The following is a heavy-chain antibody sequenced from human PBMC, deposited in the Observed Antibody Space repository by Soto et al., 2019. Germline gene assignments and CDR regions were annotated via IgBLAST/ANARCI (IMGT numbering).Heavy chain of an antibody. CDR2: ISFDGSQQ. J-gene: IGHJ4*02. D-gene: IGHD2-21*02. CDR1: GFSFNIYA. V-gene: IGHV3-30-3*01. CDR3: AKEGTYCPGDCYFQYFDH. Sequence: QVQLVESGGGVVQPGRSLRLSCAASGFSFNIYAIHWVRQAPGKGLEWVAVISFDGSQQYYADSVKGRFTISRDNSRNTLYLQMNSLRPEDTAVYYCAKEGTYCPGDCYFQYFDHWGQGTLVTVSS.